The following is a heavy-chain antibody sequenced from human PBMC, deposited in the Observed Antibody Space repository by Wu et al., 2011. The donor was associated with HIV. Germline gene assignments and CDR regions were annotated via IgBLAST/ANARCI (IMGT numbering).Heavy chain of an antibody. Sequence: VQLVQSGAEVKKPGASVKVSCKASGYIFTSYGITWVRQAPGQGLEWMGWISAYNGDTNYAQKLQDRVTMTTDTSTSTAYMELRSLRSDDTAVYYCARDGSSAQLDLYYNHMDVWGKGTTVTVSS. J-gene: IGHJ6*03. CDR3: ARDGSSAQLDLYYNHMDV. CDR2: ISAYNGDT. CDR1: GYIFTSYG. D-gene: IGHD6-6*01. V-gene: IGHV1-18*01.